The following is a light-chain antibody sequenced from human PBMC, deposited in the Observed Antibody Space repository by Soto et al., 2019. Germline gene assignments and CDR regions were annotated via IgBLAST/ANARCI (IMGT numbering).Light chain of an antibody. Sequence: DIQMTQSPSTLSASVGDRVTITCRASQSISTWLAWYQQKPGKAPKLLIYGASNLESGVPSRFSGSGSGTEFTLAISSLQPDDFATYYCQQYYSYSWTFGQGTKVEIK. CDR1: QSISTW. CDR2: GAS. J-gene: IGKJ1*01. CDR3: QQYYSYSWT. V-gene: IGKV1-5*01.